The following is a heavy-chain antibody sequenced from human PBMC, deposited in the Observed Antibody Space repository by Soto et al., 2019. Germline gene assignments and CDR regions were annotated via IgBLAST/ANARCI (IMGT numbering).Heavy chain of an antibody. V-gene: IGHV5-51*01. CDR1: GYSFTSYW. CDR3: AGGGVRGVITRTRDYYGMDV. J-gene: IGHJ6*02. CDR2: IYPGDSDT. D-gene: IGHD3-10*01. Sequence: GESLKISCKGSGYSFTSYWIGWVRQMPGKGLEWMGIIYPGDSDTRYSPSFQGQVTISADKSISTAYLQWSSLKASDTAMYYCAGGGVRGVITRTRDYYGMDVWGQRTTVTAP.